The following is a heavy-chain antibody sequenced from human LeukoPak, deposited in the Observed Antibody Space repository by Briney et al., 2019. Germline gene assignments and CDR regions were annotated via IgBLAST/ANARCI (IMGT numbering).Heavy chain of an antibody. CDR2: IRSKAYGGTT. CDR1: GFTFGDYA. Sequence: PGRSLRLSCTASGFTFGDYAMSWVRQAPGRGLEWVGFIRSKAYGGTTEYAASVKGRFTISRDDSKSIAYLQMNSLKTEDTAVYYCASPRAGGYNPGANWGQGTLVTVSS. J-gene: IGHJ4*02. V-gene: IGHV3-49*04. D-gene: IGHD5-24*01. CDR3: ASPRAGGYNPGAN.